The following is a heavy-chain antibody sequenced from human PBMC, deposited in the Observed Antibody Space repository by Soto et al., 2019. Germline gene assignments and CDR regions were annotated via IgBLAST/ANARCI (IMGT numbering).Heavy chain of an antibody. Sequence: QVQLVQSGAEVKKPGSSVKVSCKASGGIFSTYAISWLRQAPGQGLEWMGGIIPLFGTPNYAKRFQGRVTITAYKSTSTADMELSRLRSEDMAVYYCARDRDDYGSGNYYNRIDFWGQGTLVTVSS. CDR1: GGIFSTYA. V-gene: IGHV1-69*06. D-gene: IGHD3-10*01. CDR2: IIPLFGTP. J-gene: IGHJ4*02. CDR3: ARDRDDYGSGNYYNRIDF.